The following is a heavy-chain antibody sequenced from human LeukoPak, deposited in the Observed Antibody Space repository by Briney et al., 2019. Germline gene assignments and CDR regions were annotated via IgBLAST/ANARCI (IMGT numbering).Heavy chain of an antibody. CDR2: IYSGGST. V-gene: IGHV3-66*01. D-gene: IGHD1-14*01. CDR3: ARLGLRATGYFDY. Sequence: PGGSLRLSCAASEFSVSSNYMTWVRQAPGKGLEWVSLIYSGGSTYYADSVKGRFTISRDYSKNTLYLQMNSLRAEDTAVYYCARLGLRATGYFDYWGQGTLVTVSS. CDR1: EFSVSSNY. J-gene: IGHJ4*02.